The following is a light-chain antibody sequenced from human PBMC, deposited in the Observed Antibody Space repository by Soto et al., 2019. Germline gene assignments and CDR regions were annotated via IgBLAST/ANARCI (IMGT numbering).Light chain of an antibody. J-gene: IGKJ3*01. CDR3: QQLNSYPLT. V-gene: IGKV1-5*03. CDR2: KAS. CDR1: QTISSW. Sequence: DIQMTQSPSTLSGSVGDRVTITCRASQTISSWLAWYQQKPGKAPKLLIYKASTLKSGVPSRFSGSGSGTEFTLTISSLQPDDFATYYCQQLNSYPLTFGPGTTVDIK.